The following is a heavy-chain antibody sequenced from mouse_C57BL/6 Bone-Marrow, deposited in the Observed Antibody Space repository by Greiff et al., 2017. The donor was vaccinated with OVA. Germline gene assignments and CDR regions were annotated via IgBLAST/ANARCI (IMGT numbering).Heavy chain of an antibody. J-gene: IGHJ3*01. D-gene: IGHD2-12*01. CDR2: IYPRSGNT. CDR1: GYTFTSYG. CDR3: ARSTYYIAY. V-gene: IGHV1-81*01. Sequence: QVQLKQSGAELARPGASVKLSCKASGYTFTSYGISWVKQRTGQGLEWIGEIYPRSGNTYYNEKFKGKATLTADTSSSTAYMELRSLTSEDSAVYYCARSTYYIAYWGQGTLVTVTA.